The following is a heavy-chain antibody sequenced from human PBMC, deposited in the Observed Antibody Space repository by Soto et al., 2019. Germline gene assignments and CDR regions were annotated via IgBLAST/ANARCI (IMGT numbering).Heavy chain of an antibody. Sequence: GGSLRLSCAASGFTFSSYWMSWVRQAPGKGLEWVANIKQDGSEKYYVDSVKGRFTISRDNAKNSLYLQMNSLRAEDTAVYYCARENSRDSSGYYYSRFDPWGQGTLVTVSS. J-gene: IGHJ5*02. CDR1: GFTFSSYW. CDR2: IKQDGSEK. V-gene: IGHV3-7*05. D-gene: IGHD3-22*01. CDR3: ARENSRDSSGYYYSRFDP.